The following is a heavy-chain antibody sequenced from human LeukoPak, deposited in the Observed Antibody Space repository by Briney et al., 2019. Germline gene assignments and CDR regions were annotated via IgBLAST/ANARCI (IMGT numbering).Heavy chain of an antibody. J-gene: IGHJ4*02. V-gene: IGHV1-2*02. D-gene: IGHD3-10*01. CDR1: GYTFTGYY. CDR2: INPNTGTT. Sequence: RASVKVSCKASGYTFTGYYIHWVRQAPGQGLEWMGWINPNTGTTNYAQNFQARVTVTRDTSISTAYMELSRLRSDDTAMYYCAREPITMIRGLYHLDYWGQGTLVTVSS. CDR3: AREPITMIRGLYHLDY.